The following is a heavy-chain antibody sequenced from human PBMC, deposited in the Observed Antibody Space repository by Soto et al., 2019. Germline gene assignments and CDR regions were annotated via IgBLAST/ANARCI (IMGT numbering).Heavy chain of an antibody. Sequence: SVKVSCKASGGTFSSYAISWVRQAPGQGLEWMGGIIPIFGTANYAQKFQGRVTITADESTSTAYMELSSLRSEDTAVYYCAKKRGKGMDLGYFDYWGQGTLVTVSS. D-gene: IGHD3-16*01. CDR2: IIPIFGTA. J-gene: IGHJ4*02. V-gene: IGHV1-69*13. CDR3: AKKRGKGMDLGYFDY. CDR1: GGTFSSYA.